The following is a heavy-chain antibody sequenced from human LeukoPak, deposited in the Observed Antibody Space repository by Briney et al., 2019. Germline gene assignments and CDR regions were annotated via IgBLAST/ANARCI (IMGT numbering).Heavy chain of an antibody. D-gene: IGHD3-10*01. CDR2: IKQDGSEK. CDR3: ARDRALVSMVRGVMGYFYYYMDV. J-gene: IGHJ6*03. CDR1: GFTFSSYW. V-gene: IGHV3-7*01. Sequence: GGSLRLSCAASGFTFSSYWMSWVRQAPGKGLEWVANIKQDGSEKYYVDSVKGRFTISRDNAKNSLYLEMNSLRAEDTAVYYCARDRALVSMVRGVMGYFYYYMDVWGKGITVTISS.